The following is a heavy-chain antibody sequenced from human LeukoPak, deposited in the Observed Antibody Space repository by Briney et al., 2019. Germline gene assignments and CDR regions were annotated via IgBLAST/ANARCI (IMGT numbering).Heavy chain of an antibody. V-gene: IGHV3-23*01. J-gene: IGHJ4*02. CDR3: AKGSLGSWYYFDY. CDR2: FSRSGPDT. Sequence: GGSLRLSCAASGFTFGSSAMSWVRQAPGQGPEGVSTFSRSGPDTYYADSVKGRFTIFRDNSKNTLYLQMNSLRAEDTAVYYCAKGSLGSWYYFDYWGQGTLVTVSS. D-gene: IGHD6-13*01. CDR1: GFTFGSSA.